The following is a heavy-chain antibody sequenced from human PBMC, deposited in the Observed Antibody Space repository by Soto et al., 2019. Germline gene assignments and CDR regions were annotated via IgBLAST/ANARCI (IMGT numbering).Heavy chain of an antibody. CDR2: IYPGDSDT. CDR3: ASQGGYSLKGGAFDI. Sequence: PGESLKIACNGSRYGFTSYWIGWVLQMPGKGLEWMGIIYPGDSDTRYSPSFQGQVTISADKSISTAYLQWSSLKASDTAMYYCASQGGYSLKGGAFDIWGQGTMVTVSS. CDR1: RYGFTSYW. D-gene: IGHD5-12*01. V-gene: IGHV5-51*01. J-gene: IGHJ3*02.